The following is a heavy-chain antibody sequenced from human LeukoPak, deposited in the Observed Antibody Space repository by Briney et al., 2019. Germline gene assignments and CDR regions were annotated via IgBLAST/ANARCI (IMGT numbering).Heavy chain of an antibody. CDR3: ARDPRALRLGELSLFDY. V-gene: IGHV1-2*02. CDR1: GYMFTGYY. D-gene: IGHD3-16*02. CDR2: INPNSGGT. Sequence: GASVKVSCKASGYMFTGYYMHWVRQAPGQGLEWMGWINPNSGGTNYAQKFQGRVTMTRDTSISTAYMELSRLRSDDTAVYYCARDPRALRLGELSLFDYWGQGTLATVSS. J-gene: IGHJ4*02.